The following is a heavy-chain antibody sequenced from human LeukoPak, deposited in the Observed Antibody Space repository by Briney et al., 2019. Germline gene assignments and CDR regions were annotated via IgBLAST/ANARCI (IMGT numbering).Heavy chain of an antibody. V-gene: IGHV3-21*01. CDR2: ISSSSSYI. D-gene: IGHD2-15*01. CDR1: GFTFSSYI. J-gene: IGHJ6*03. Sequence: GGSLRLSCAASGFTFSSYIMNWVRQAPGKGLEWVSSISSSSSYIYYADSVKGRFTISRDNAKNSLYLQMNSLRAEDTAVYYCARGALGGMDVWGKGTTVTVSS. CDR3: ARGALGGMDV.